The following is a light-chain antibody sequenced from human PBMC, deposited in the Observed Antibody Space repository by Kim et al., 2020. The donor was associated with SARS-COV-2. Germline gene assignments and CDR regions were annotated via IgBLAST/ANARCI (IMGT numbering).Light chain of an antibody. J-gene: IGKJ3*01. Sequence: IQLTQSPSSLSASVGDRVTITCRASQAINNYLAWYQQEPGKAPKLLIHGASTLQSGVPSRFSGSGFGTDFTLTISSLQPEDFATYYCQQRNTYPFAFGPGTKVDIK. CDR3: QQRNTYPFA. CDR2: GAS. CDR1: QAINNY. V-gene: IGKV1-9*01.